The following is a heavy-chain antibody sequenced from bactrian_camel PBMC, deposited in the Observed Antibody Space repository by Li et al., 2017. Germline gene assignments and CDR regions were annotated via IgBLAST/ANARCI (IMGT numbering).Heavy chain of an antibody. CDR3: AARTRGGTWCGPFTSMYFS. V-gene: IGHV3S40*01. CDR1: GDTYSGNC. D-gene: IGHD2*01. Sequence: DVQLVESGGGSVQAGGSLRLSCVGSGDTYSGNCMAWFRQAPGKEREGVATIYTGDGTTSYADSVRGRFTISQDNAQSTVYLQMDSLKPEDTAMYYCAARTRGGTWCGPFTSMYFSWGQGTQVTVS. J-gene: IGHJ6*01. CDR2: IYTGDGTT.